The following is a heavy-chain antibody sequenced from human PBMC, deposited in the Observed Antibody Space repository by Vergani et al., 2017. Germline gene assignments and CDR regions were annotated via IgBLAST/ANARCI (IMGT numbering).Heavy chain of an antibody. J-gene: IGHJ4*02. V-gene: IGHV4-59*01. CDR1: GDSMNTYY. D-gene: IGHD2-21*01. Sequence: QVQLHQWGAGLVKPSETLSLTCSVSGDSMNTYYWTWIRQPPGKGLEWIGYIYDSGDTKYNPSLKSRVTMSLDTSKNQFSLNLYSVTAADTAVYYCARGALWWLRQIDSWGQGTLVTVSS. CDR3: ARGALWWLRQIDS. CDR2: IYDSGDT.